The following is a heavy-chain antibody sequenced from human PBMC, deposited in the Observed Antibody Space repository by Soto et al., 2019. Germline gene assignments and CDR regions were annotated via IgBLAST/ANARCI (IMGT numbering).Heavy chain of an antibody. D-gene: IGHD3-22*01. CDR1: GGSFSGYY. J-gene: IGHJ4*02. Sequence: SETLSLTSAVYGGSFSGYYWSWIRQPPGKGLEWIGEINHSGSTNYNPSLKSRVTISVDTSKNQFSLKLSSVTAADAAVYYCARGQQRYYYDSSGYQGLVYFDYWGQGTLVTVSS. V-gene: IGHV4-34*01. CDR2: INHSGST. CDR3: ARGQQRYYYDSSGYQGLVYFDY.